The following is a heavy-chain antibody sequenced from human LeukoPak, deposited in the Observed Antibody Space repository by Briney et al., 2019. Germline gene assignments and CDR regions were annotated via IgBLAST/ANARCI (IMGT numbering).Heavy chain of an antibody. CDR1: GGSFSGYY. V-gene: IGHV4-34*01. D-gene: IGHD6-19*01. J-gene: IGHJ5*02. CDR3: ARQQWLPTFDP. CDR2: INHSGST. Sequence: SETLSLTCAVYGGSFSGYYWSWIRQPPGKGLEWIGEINHSGSTNYNPSLKSRVTISVDTSKNQFSLKLSSVTAADTAVYYCARQQWLPTFDPWGQGTLVTVSS.